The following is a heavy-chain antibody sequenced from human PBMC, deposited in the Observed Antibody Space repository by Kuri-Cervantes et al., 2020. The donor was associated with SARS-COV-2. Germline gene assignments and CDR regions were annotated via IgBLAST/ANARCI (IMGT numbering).Heavy chain of an antibody. CDR1: GYSISSGYY. CDR2: IYHSGST. Sequence: GSLRLSCTVSGYSISSGYYWGWIRQPPGKGLEWIGSIYHSGSTYYNPSLKSRVIISVDTSKNQFSLKLSSVTAADTAVYYCARRAAAAGINYWGQGTLVTVSS. CDR3: ARRAAAAGINY. V-gene: IGHV4-38-2*02. D-gene: IGHD6-13*01. J-gene: IGHJ4*02.